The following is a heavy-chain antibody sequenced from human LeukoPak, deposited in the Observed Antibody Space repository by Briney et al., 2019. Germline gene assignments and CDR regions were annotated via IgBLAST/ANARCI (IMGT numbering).Heavy chain of an antibody. V-gene: IGHV3-23*01. D-gene: IGHD3-16*01. CDR2: VDYSADST. Sequence: PGGSLRLSCTVSGFTLSSYEMSWIRQAPGKGLEWVSSVDYSADSTHYADSVMGRFTISRDNSKNTLYLQMNSLRAEDTAVYYCASLSSVSGVYWGQGTLVTVSS. J-gene: IGHJ4*02. CDR1: GFTLSSYE. CDR3: ASLSSVSGVY.